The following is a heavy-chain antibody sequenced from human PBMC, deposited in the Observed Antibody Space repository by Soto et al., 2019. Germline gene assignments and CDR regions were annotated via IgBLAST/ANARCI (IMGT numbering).Heavy chain of an antibody. CDR1: GGTFSSYA. J-gene: IGHJ6*02. CDR3: ARAAIAVAGAKDYYYYGMDV. D-gene: IGHD6-19*01. Sequence: SVKVSCKASGGTFSSYAISWVRQAPGQGLEWMGGIIPIFGTASYAQKFQGRVTITADESTSTAYMELSSLRSEDTAVYYCARAAIAVAGAKDYYYYGMDVWGQGTTVTVSS. CDR2: IIPIFGTA. V-gene: IGHV1-69*13.